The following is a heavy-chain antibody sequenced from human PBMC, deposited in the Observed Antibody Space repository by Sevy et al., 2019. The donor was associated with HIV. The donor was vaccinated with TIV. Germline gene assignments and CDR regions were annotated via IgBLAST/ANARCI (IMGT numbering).Heavy chain of an antibody. J-gene: IGHJ4*01. CDR1: GFTFSTHA. CDR3: ARYQFAYNIGPGDY. CDR2: ISYNGGTQ. Sequence: GGSLRLSCAASGFTFSTHALHWVRQAPGNGLEWVAVISYNGGTQLYADSVKGRFTISRDNSKNTLYLQMSSLRAEDTALYYCARYQFAYNIGPGDYWGQGTLVSDSS. D-gene: IGHD3-9*01. V-gene: IGHV3-30-3*01.